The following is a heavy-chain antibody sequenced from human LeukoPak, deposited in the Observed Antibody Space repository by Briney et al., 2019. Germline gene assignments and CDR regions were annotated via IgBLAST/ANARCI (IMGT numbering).Heavy chain of an antibody. CDR1: GFTFSNYA. CDR2: ITGGGTRA. J-gene: IGHJ2*01. CDR3: VRNQWVEQYWYFDL. V-gene: IGHV3-23*01. Sequence: PGGSLRLSCAASGFTFSNYAMSWVRQAPGKGLEWVSSITGGGTRAYYADSVKGRFTISRDNSGYTLHLQMNSLRAEDTAVYYCVRNQWVEQYWYFDLWGRGTLVTVSS. D-gene: IGHD1/OR15-1a*01.